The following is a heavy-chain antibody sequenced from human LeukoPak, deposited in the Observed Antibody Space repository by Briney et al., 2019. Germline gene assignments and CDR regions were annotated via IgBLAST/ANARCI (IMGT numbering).Heavy chain of an antibody. CDR3: ARRPSYSSSWIETREYYFDY. V-gene: IGHV4-39*01. J-gene: IGHJ4*02. CDR2: IYYSGST. D-gene: IGHD6-13*01. Sequence: SETLSLTCTVSGGSISSSSYYWGWIRQPPGKGLEWIGSIYYSGSTYYNPSLKSRVTISVDTSKNQFSLKLSSVTAADTAVYYCARRPSYSSSWIETREYYFDYWGQGTLVTVSS. CDR1: GGSISSSSYY.